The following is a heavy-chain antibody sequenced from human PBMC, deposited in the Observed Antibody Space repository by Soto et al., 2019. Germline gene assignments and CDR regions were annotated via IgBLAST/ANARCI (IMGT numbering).Heavy chain of an antibody. J-gene: IGHJ4*02. CDR1: GYTFTSFV. Sequence: QVQLVQSGAEVKKPGASVKVSCKASGYTFTSFVISWVRQAPGQGLEWMGWISASNGDTNSAQKFQGRLTMATDTSTNTAYMELRSLRSDDTAVYYWARADFGVVPAATYIDHWGQGTRVSVSS. CDR3: ARADFGVVPAATYIDH. D-gene: IGHD6-25*01. V-gene: IGHV1-18*01. CDR2: ISASNGDT.